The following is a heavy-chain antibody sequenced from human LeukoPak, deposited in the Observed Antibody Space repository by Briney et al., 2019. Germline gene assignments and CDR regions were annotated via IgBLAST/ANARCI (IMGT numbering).Heavy chain of an antibody. CDR1: GYTLTELS. D-gene: IGHD3-3*01. CDR2: FDPEDGET. CDR3: ARDDFWSGYSYFDY. J-gene: IGHJ4*02. V-gene: IGHV1-24*01. Sequence: ASVKVSCKVSGYTLTELSMHWVRQAPGKGLEWMGRFDPEDGETIYAQKFQGRVTMTADTSADTAYMELSSLRSEDTAVYYCARDDFWSGYSYFDYWGQGTLVTVSS.